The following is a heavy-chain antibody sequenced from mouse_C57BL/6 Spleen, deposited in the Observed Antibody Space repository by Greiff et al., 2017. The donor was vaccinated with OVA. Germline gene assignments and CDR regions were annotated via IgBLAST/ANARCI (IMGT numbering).Heavy chain of an antibody. Sequence: EVQLQQSGAELVRPGASVKLSCTASGFNIKDYYMHWVKQRPEQGLEWIGRIDPEDGDTEYAPKFQGKATMTADTSSNTAYLQLSSLTSEDTAVYYCTTGNYGSSWFAYWGQGTLVTVSA. CDR1: GFNIKDYY. J-gene: IGHJ3*01. V-gene: IGHV14-1*01. D-gene: IGHD1-1*01. CDR2: IDPEDGDT. CDR3: TTGNYGSSWFAY.